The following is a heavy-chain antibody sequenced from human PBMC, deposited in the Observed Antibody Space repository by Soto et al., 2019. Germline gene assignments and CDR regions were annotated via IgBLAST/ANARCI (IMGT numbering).Heavy chain of an antibody. J-gene: IGHJ6*02. D-gene: IGHD1-20*01. CDR1: GFTFSSYA. CDR2: ISGSGGST. Sequence: EVQLLESGGGLVQPGGSLRLSCAASGFTFSSYAMSWVRQAPGKGLEWVSAISGSGGSTYYADSVKGRFTISRDNSKNTLYLQVNSLKAEDTAVYYCAKDHNPYSRAPGMDVWGQGTTVTVSS. V-gene: IGHV3-23*01. CDR3: AKDHNPYSRAPGMDV.